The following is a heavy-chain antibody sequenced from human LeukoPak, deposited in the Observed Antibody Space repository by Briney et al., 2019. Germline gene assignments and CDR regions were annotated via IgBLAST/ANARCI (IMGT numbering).Heavy chain of an antibody. D-gene: IGHD3-10*01. J-gene: IGHJ4*02. CDR1: GGTFSSYA. Sequence: GASVKVSCKASGGTFSSYAISWVRQAPGQGLEWMGGIIPIFGTANYAQKFQGRVTITADKSTSTAYMELSRLRSDDTAVYYCARLGPGGHGEFDYWGQGTLVTVSS. CDR2: IIPIFGTA. V-gene: IGHV1-69*06. CDR3: ARLGPGGHGEFDY.